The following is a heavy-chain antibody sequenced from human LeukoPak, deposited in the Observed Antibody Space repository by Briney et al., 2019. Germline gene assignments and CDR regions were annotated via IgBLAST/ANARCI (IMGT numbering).Heavy chain of an antibody. D-gene: IGHD3-16*01. J-gene: IGHJ4*02. CDR3: ARGVMSDY. Sequence: SETLSLTCAVYGGSLSGYYWSWIRQPPGKGLEWIGEINHSGSTNYNPSLKSRVTISVDTSKNQFSLKLSSVTAADTAVYYCARGVMSDYWGQGTLVTVSS. V-gene: IGHV4-34*01. CDR2: INHSGST. CDR1: GGSLSGYY.